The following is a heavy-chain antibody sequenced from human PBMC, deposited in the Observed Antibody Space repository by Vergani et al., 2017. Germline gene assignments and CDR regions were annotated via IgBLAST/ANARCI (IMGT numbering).Heavy chain of an antibody. Sequence: QVQLQESGPGLVKPSQTLSLTCTVSGGSISSGDYYWSWIRQPPGKGLEWIGYIYYSGSTYYNPSLKSRVTISVDTSKNQFSLKLSSVTAADTAVYYCARDSDSSSWYGFMVGYFDYWCQGTLVTVSS. CDR3: ARDSDSSSWYGFMVGYFDY. D-gene: IGHD6-13*01. CDR1: GGSISSGDYY. V-gene: IGHV4-30-4*08. CDR2: IYYSGST. J-gene: IGHJ4*02.